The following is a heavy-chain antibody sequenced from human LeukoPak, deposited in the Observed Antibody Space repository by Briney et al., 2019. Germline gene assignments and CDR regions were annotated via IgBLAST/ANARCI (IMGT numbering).Heavy chain of an antibody. D-gene: IGHD6-6*01. Sequence: SETLSLTCTVSGGSTSSSSYYWGWIRQPPGKGLEWIGSIYYSGSTYYNPSLKSRVTISVDTSKNQFSLKLSSVTAADTAVYYCARHSIALYGMDVWGQGTTVTVSS. CDR1: GGSTSSSSYY. J-gene: IGHJ6*02. CDR2: IYYSGST. V-gene: IGHV4-39*01. CDR3: ARHSIALYGMDV.